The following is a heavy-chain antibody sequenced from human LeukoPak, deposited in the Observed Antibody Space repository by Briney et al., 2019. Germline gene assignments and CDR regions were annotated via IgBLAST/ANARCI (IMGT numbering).Heavy chain of an antibody. D-gene: IGHD2-2*01. Sequence: ASVNVSCKASGYTFTGYYMHWVRQAPGQGLEWMGWINPNSGGTNYAQKFQGRVTMTRDTSISTAYMELSRLRSDDTAVYYCARAPLNHYCSSTSCLQWFDPWGQGTLVTVSS. CDR1: GYTFTGYY. V-gene: IGHV1-2*02. CDR2: INPNSGGT. CDR3: ARAPLNHYCSSTSCLQWFDP. J-gene: IGHJ5*02.